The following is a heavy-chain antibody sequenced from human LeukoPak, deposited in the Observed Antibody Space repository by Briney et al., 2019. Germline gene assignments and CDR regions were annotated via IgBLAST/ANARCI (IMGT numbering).Heavy chain of an antibody. D-gene: IGHD4-17*01. J-gene: IGHJ5*02. Sequence: ASVKVSCKASGGTFSSYAISWVRQAPGQGLEWMGGIIPIFGTANYAQKFQGRVTITADKSTSTAYMELSSLRSEDTAVYYCARDRPMNDYGDPGWFDPWGQGTLVTVSS. CDR1: GGTFSSYA. CDR2: IIPIFGTA. CDR3: ARDRPMNDYGDPGWFDP. V-gene: IGHV1-69*06.